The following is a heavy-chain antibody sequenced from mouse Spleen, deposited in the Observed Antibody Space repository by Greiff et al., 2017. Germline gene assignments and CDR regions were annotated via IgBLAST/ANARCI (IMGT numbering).Heavy chain of an antibody. CDR3: TGHWYFDV. J-gene: IGHJ1*01. Sequence: EVKLMESGGGLVQPGGSMKLSCVASGFTFSNYWMNWVRQSPEKGLEWVAQIRLKSDNYATHYAESVKGRFTISRDDSKSSVYLQMNNLRAEDTGIYYCTGHWYFDVWGAGTTVTVSS. V-gene: IGHV6-3*01. CDR1: GFTFSNYW. CDR2: IRLKSDNYAT.